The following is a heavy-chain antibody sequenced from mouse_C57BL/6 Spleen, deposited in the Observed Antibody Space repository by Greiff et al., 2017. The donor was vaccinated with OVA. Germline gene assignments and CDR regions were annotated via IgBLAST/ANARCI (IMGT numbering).Heavy chain of an antibody. V-gene: IGHV2-2*01. D-gene: IGHD2-5*01. CDR3: ARNLYSSHYYAMDY. Sequence: QVQLKESGPGLVQPSQSLSITCTVSGFSLTSYGVHWVRQSPGKGLEWLGVIWSGGSTDYNAAFISRLSISKDNSKSQVFFKMNSLQADDTAIYYCARNLYSSHYYAMDYWGQGTSVTVSS. CDR1: GFSLTSYG. CDR2: IWSGGST. J-gene: IGHJ4*01.